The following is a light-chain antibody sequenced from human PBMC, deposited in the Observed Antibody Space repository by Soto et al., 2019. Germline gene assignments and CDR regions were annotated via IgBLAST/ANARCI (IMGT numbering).Light chain of an antibody. CDR3: QSYDRSLSGYG. CDR1: SSNIGTGYD. V-gene: IGLV1-40*01. J-gene: IGLJ1*01. Sequence: QSVLTQPPSVSGAPGQSVTSSCTGSSSNIGTGYDVHWYQQFPGTAPKVLIFANSNRPSGVPDRFSGSKSGTTASLAITGLQPEDEADYYCQSYDRSLSGYGFGTGTKVTVL. CDR2: ANS.